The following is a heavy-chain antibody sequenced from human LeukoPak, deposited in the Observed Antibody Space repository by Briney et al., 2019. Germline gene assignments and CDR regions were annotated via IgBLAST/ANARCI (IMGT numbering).Heavy chain of an antibody. CDR3: AREDSSSSNYYYYYMDV. J-gene: IGHJ6*03. Sequence: PSETLSLTCTVSGGSISSYYWSWIRQPPGKGLEWIGYIYYSGSTNYNPSLKSRVTISVDTSKNQFSLKLSSVTAADTAVYYCAREDSSSSNYYYYYMDVWGKGTTVTVSS. CDR1: GGSISSYY. V-gene: IGHV4-59*12. CDR2: IYYSGST. D-gene: IGHD6-6*01.